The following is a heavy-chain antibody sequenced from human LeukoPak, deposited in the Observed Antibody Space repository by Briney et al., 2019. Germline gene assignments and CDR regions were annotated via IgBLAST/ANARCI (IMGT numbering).Heavy chain of an antibody. CDR2: INPSGGSP. D-gene: IGHD2-2*01. Sequence: GASVNFSCKASGYTFTSSFMHWVRQAPGQGLEWMGIINPSGGSPTYAQKFQGRVTMTRDTSTSTVYMELSSLRSEDTAMYYCARDSSSSSLADPWGQGTLVTLSS. CDR3: ARDSSSSSLADP. V-gene: IGHV1-46*01. J-gene: IGHJ5*02. CDR1: GYTFTSSF.